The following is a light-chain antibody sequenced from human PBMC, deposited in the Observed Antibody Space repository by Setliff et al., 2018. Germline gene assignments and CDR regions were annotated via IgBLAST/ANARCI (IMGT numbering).Light chain of an antibody. CDR1: NSDIGHNNF. CDR3: SSYSTGNTLVL. Sequence: QSALTQPASVSGSPGQSITISCTGTNSDIGHNNFVSWYQQHPGKAPKLIIYEVNNRPSGISLRFSGSKSANTAPLTIAGLQPEDESIYYCSSYSTGNTLVLFGGGTKVTVL. CDR2: EVN. V-gene: IGLV2-14*01. J-gene: IGLJ2*01.